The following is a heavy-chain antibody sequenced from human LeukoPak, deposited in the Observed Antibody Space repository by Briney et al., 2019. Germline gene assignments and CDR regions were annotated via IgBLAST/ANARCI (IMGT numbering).Heavy chain of an antibody. J-gene: IGHJ6*03. D-gene: IGHD6-6*01. CDR3: ARVAQEYSRSSRYYYYMDV. CDR1: GGTFSSYT. V-gene: IGHV1-69*02. CDR2: IIPILGIA. Sequence: ASVKVSCKASGGTFSSYTISWVRQAPGQGLEWMGRIIPILGIANYAQKFQGRVTITADKSTSTAYMELSSLRSEDTAVYYCARVAQEYSRSSRYYYYMDVWGKGTTVTVSS.